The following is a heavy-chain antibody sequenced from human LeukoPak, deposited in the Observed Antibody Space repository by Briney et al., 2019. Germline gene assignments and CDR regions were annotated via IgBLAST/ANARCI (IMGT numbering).Heavy chain of an antibody. Sequence: GGSLRLSCAASGFTFSSYSMNWVRQAPGKGLEWVSSISSSSSYIYYADSVKGRFTISRDNSKNTLHLQMNSLRAEDTAVYYCARSLATSYYYMDVWGKGTTVTVSS. D-gene: IGHD5-12*01. CDR1: GFTFSSYS. V-gene: IGHV3-21*01. CDR3: ARSLATSYYYMDV. CDR2: ISSSSSYI. J-gene: IGHJ6*03.